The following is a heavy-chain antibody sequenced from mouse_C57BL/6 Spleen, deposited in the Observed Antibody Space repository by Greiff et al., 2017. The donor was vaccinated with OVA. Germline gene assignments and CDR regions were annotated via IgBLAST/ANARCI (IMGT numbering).Heavy chain of an antibody. Sequence: ESGPGLVKPSQSLSLTCSVTGYSITSGYYWNWIRQFPGNKLEWMGSISYDGSNNYNPSLKNRISITRDTSKNQFFLKLNSVTTEDTATYYCARDSLYYAMHYWGQGTSVTVST. CDR3: ARDSLYYAMHY. CDR1: GYSITSGYY. V-gene: IGHV3-6*01. J-gene: IGHJ4*01. CDR2: ISYDGSN.